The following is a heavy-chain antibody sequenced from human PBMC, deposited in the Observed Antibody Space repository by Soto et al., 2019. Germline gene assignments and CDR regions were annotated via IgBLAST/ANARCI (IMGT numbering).Heavy chain of an antibody. D-gene: IGHD2-15*01. Sequence: GGSLRLSCAASGFTFSSYAMSWVRQAPGKGLEWVSAISGSGGSTYYADSVKGRFTISRDNSKNTLYLQMNSLRAEDTAVYYCAKVRREGIEVVVAEYYFDYWGQGTLVTVSS. CDR3: AKVRREGIEVVVAEYYFDY. CDR1: GFTFSSYA. CDR2: ISGSGGST. V-gene: IGHV3-23*01. J-gene: IGHJ4*02.